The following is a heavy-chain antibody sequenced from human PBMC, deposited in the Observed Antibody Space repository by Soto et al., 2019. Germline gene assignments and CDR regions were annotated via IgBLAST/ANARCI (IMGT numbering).Heavy chain of an antibody. V-gene: IGHV3-30-3*01. J-gene: IGHJ4*02. Sequence: QVQLVESGGGVVQPGRSLRLSCAASGFTFNRYTLHWVRQAPGKGLEWVAVISYDGSNKRYADPVQGRFTISRDNSKNTLYRQMNSLATEDTAVYYCARADSSSWHNFDYWGLGTLVTVSS. CDR3: ARADSSSWHNFDY. CDR1: GFTFNRYT. CDR2: ISYDGSNK. D-gene: IGHD6-13*01.